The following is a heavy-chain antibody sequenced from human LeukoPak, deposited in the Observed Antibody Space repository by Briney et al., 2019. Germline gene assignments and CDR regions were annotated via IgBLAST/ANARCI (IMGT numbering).Heavy chain of an antibody. CDR2: IYYSGST. V-gene: IGHV4-59*01. CDR1: GGSISSYY. Sequence: SETLSLTCTVSGGSISSYYWSWIRQPPGKGLEWIAYIYYSGSTNYNPSLKSRVTISVDTSKSQFSLKLRSVIAADTAVYYCARLTGYSSESWFDPWGQGTLVTVSS. CDR3: ARLTGYSSESWFDP. J-gene: IGHJ5*02. D-gene: IGHD3-9*01.